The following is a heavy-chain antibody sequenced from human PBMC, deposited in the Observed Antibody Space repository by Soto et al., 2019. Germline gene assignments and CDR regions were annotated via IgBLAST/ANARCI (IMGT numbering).Heavy chain of an antibody. CDR1: GGSISSSIYY. CDR2: IYYSGST. J-gene: IGHJ6*02. Sequence: SETLSLTCTVSGGSISSSIYYWGWIRQPPGKGLEWIGSIYYSGSTYYNPSLKSRVTISVDTSKNQFSLKLSSVTAADTAVYYCARHKYINGGMDVWGQGTTVTV. D-gene: IGHD5-18*01. CDR3: ARHKYINGGMDV. V-gene: IGHV4-39*01.